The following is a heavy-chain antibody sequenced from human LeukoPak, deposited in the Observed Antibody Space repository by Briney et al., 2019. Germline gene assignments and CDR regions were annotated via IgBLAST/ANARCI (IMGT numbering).Heavy chain of an antibody. Sequence: GASVKVSCKASGYTFTSYGISWVRQAPGQGLEWMGWISAYNGNTNYAQKLQGRVTMTTDTSTSTAYMELRSLRSDDTAVYYCARDEPYDSSGYPDAFDIWGQGTMVTVSS. CDR1: GYTFTSYG. J-gene: IGHJ3*02. D-gene: IGHD3-22*01. CDR3: ARDEPYDSSGYPDAFDI. V-gene: IGHV1-18*01. CDR2: ISAYNGNT.